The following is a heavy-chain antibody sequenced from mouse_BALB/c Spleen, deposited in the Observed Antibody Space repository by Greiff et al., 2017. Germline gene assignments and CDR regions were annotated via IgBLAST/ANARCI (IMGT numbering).Heavy chain of an antibody. CDR2: ISSGSSTI. V-gene: IGHV5-17*02. D-gene: IGHD2-4*01. CDR3: ARWGDYDSWFAY. CDR1: GFTFSSFG. J-gene: IGHJ3*01. Sequence: EVQVVESGGGLVQPGGSRKLSCAASGFTFSSFGMHWVRQAPEKGLEWVAYISSGSSTIYYADTVKGRFTISRDNPKNTLFLQMTSLRSEDTAMYYCARWGDYDSWFAYWGQGTLVTVSA.